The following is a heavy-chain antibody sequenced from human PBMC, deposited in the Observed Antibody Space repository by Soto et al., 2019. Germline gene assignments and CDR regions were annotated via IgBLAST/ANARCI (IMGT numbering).Heavy chain of an antibody. Sequence: SETLSLTCTVSGGSISSGGYYWGWIRQPPGKGLEWIGSIHHSGSTYYSPSLKSRVTISVDTSKNQFSLNLSSVTAADTAVYYCARDADISGYYYPFDCWGQGTLVTVSS. CDR2: IHHSGST. D-gene: IGHD3-22*01. V-gene: IGHV4-39*07. CDR3: ARDADISGYYYPFDC. J-gene: IGHJ4*02. CDR1: GGSISSGGYY.